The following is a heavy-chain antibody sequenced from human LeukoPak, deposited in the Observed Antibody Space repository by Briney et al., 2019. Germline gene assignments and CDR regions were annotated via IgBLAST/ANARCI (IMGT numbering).Heavy chain of an antibody. V-gene: IGHV4-39*01. Sequence: SETLSLTCTVSGGSISGSSYYWGWIRQPRGKGLEWIGSIYYSGSTYYNPSLKSRVTISVDTSKNQFSLKLSSVTAADTAVYYCARQVGFIAAPTSGGYYFDYWGQGTLVTVSS. D-gene: IGHD6-13*01. CDR2: IYYSGST. CDR1: GGSISGSSYY. CDR3: ARQVGFIAAPTSGGYYFDY. J-gene: IGHJ4*02.